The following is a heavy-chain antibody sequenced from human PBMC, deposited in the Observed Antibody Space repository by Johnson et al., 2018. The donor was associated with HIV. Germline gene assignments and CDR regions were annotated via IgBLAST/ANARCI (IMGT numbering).Heavy chain of an antibody. CDR1: GFTFSSYD. CDR2: IGTAGDT. Sequence: VQLVESGGGLKQPGGSLRLSCAASGFTFSSYDMHWVRQATGKGLEWVSTIGTAGDTYYPGSVKCRFTVSREDAKNSLYLQMNSLRAGDTAVYYCARRSITSDGFDIWGQGTMVTVSS. V-gene: IGHV3-13*01. CDR3: ARRSITSDGFDI. J-gene: IGHJ3*02. D-gene: IGHD2-2*01.